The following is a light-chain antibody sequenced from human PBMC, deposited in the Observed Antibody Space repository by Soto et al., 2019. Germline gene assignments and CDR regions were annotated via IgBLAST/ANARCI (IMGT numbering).Light chain of an antibody. CDR3: SSYTSSLSYV. Sequence: QSVLTQPASVSGSTGRSITISCTGTSSDVGGYNYVSWYQQHPGKAPKLMIYDVSNRPSGVSNRFSGSKSGDTASLTISGLQAEDEADYYCSSYTSSLSYVFGTGTKVTVL. J-gene: IGLJ1*01. CDR1: SSDVGGYNY. CDR2: DVS. V-gene: IGLV2-14*01.